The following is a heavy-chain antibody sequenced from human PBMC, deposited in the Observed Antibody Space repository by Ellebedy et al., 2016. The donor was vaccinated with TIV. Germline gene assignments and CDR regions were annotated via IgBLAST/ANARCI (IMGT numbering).Heavy chain of an antibody. D-gene: IGHD2-8*01. CDR1: GFTFSSYW. J-gene: IGHJ4*02. Sequence: GESLKISCAASGFTFSSYWMSWVRRAPGKGLEWVANIKQDGSEKYYVDSVKGRFTISRDNAKNSLYLQMNSLRAEDTAVYYCARGYASPNYWGQGTLVTVSS. V-gene: IGHV3-7*01. CDR2: IKQDGSEK. CDR3: ARGYASPNY.